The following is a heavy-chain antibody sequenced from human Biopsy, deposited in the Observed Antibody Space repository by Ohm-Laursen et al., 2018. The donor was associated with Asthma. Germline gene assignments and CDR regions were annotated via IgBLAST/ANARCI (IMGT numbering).Heavy chain of an antibody. V-gene: IGHV4-30-2*01. D-gene: IGHD3-22*01. CDR1: GGSINSGGYS. CDR3: ARRWRSYDSSNYYLDQ. Sequence: TLSLTWAVSGGSINSGGYSWTWIRQPPGKGLEWIGYIYHRDATYYNPSLKSRVTMSVDKSKNQFSLKLTSVTAADTAVYFCARRWRSYDSSNYYLDQWGQGTLVTVSS. CDR2: IYHRDAT. J-gene: IGHJ4*02.